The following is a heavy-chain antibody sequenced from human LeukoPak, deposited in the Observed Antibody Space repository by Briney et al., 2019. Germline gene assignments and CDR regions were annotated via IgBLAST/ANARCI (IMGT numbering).Heavy chain of an antibody. CDR3: ATAVRELIGGFAFDI. V-gene: IGHV1-69*06. Sequence: SVKVSCKASGDTFSSFAISWVRQAPGQGLEWVGGVIPLFDSTTYAQKFQGRVTMTEDTSTDTAYMELSSLRSEDTAVYYCATAVRELIGGFAFDIRGQGTMVSVSS. D-gene: IGHD1-26*01. J-gene: IGHJ3*02. CDR1: GDTFSSFA. CDR2: VIPLFDST.